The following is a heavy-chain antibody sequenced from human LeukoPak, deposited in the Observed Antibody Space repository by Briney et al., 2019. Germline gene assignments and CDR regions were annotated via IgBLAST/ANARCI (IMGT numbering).Heavy chain of an antibody. CDR3: AKDVVGATTYYFDY. V-gene: IGHV3-23*01. CDR2: ISGSGGST. J-gene: IGHJ4*02. CDR1: GFTFSSYA. D-gene: IGHD1-26*01. Sequence: GGSLRPSCAASGFTFSSYAMSWVRQAPGKGLEWVSAISGSGGSTYYADSVKGRFTISRDNSKNTLYLQMNSLRAEDTAVYYCAKDVVGATTYYFDYWGQGTLVTVSS.